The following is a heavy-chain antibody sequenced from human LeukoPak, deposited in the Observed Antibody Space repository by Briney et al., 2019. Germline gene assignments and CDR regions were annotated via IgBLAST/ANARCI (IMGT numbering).Heavy chain of an antibody. CDR3: AREGARITMIRGATRYYGMDV. D-gene: IGHD3-10*01. CDR2: ISYDGSNK. J-gene: IGHJ6*02. CDR1: GFTFSSYA. V-gene: IGHV3-30-3*01. Sequence: PGGSLRLSCAASGFTFSSYAMHWVRQAPGKGLEWVTVISYDGSNKYYADSVKGRFTISRDNSKNTLDLQMNSLRGEDTAVYYCAREGARITMIRGATRYYGMDVWGHGTTVTVSS.